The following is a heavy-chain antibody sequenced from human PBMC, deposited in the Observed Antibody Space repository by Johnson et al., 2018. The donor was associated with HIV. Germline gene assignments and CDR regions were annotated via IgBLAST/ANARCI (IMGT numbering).Heavy chain of an antibody. CDR2: ISYNEDKK. J-gene: IGHJ3*01. CDR3: ARVAADRSGYYRDAFDL. Sequence: QVQLMESGGGLVQPGGSLRLSCAASGFSFSDYYLSWIRQAPGKGLEWMAFISYNEDKKYYADSVKGRFTISRDNSKNILYLQMNTLRAGDTALYYCARVAADRSGYYRDAFDLWGQGTLVTVSS. V-gene: IGHV3-30*14. CDR1: GFSFSDYY. D-gene: IGHD3-3*01.